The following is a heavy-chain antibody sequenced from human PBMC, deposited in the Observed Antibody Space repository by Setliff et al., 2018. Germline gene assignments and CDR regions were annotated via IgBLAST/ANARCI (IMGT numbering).Heavy chain of an antibody. J-gene: IGHJ6*02. V-gene: IGHV3-74*01. CDR3: ANYPYYYYYYGMDV. D-gene: IGHD3-10*01. Sequence: GGSLRLSCAASGFTFSSHWMHWVRQAPGKGLVWVSRINSDGSITNYADSVKGRFTISRDNAKNTLYLQMNSLRAEDTAVYYCANYPYYYYYYGMDVWGQGTTVTVSS. CDR2: INSDGSIT. CDR1: GFTFSSHW.